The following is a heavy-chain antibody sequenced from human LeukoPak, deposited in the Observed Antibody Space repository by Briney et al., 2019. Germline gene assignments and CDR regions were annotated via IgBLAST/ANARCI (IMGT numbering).Heavy chain of an antibody. V-gene: IGHV3-23*01. D-gene: IGHD2-2*02. CDR3: AKTYRYCSSTSCYNY. Sequence: GGSLRLSCAASGFTLSSYAMSWVRQAPGKGLEWVSGISGSGDSTYYADSVKGRFTISRDNSKNTLYLQMNSLRVEDTAVYYCAKTYRYCSSTSCYNYWGQGTLVTVSS. CDR1: GFTLSSYA. J-gene: IGHJ4*02. CDR2: ISGSGDST.